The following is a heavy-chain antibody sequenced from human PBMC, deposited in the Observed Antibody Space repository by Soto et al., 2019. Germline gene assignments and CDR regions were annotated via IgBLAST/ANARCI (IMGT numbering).Heavy chain of an antibody. Sequence: SVKVGCKASGGSFSSYAISGVRQAPGQGLEWMGGIIPIFGTANYAQKFQGRVTITADESTSTAYMELSSLRSEDTAVYYCARYVDTAMVNNYYYGMDVWGQGTTVTVS. V-gene: IGHV1-69*13. J-gene: IGHJ6*02. CDR1: GGSFSSYA. D-gene: IGHD5-18*01. CDR3: ARYVDTAMVNNYYYGMDV. CDR2: IIPIFGTA.